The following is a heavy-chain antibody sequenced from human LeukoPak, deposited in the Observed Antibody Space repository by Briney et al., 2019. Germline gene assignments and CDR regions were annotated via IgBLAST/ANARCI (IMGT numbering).Heavy chain of an antibody. Sequence: GGSLRPSCATSGFTLSNFWMNWVRQAPGKGLEWVANIEDDGNKKNYVDSVKGRFTISRDNVKNSIYLQMNSLRADDTAVYYCARGRGIALWGQGTLVTVSS. CDR2: IEDDGNKK. CDR3: ARGRGIAL. V-gene: IGHV3-7*01. D-gene: IGHD6-13*01. J-gene: IGHJ4*02. CDR1: GFTLSNFW.